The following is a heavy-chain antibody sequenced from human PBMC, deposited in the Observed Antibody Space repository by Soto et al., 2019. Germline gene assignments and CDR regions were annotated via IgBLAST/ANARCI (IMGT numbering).Heavy chain of an antibody. D-gene: IGHD3-16*01. V-gene: IGHV4-30-4*01. CDR1: GGSISSGDYY. Sequence: QVQLQESGPGLVKPSQTLSLTCTVSGGSISSGDYYWSWIRQPPGKGLEWIGYIYYSGSTYYNPSLKSRVTISVDTSKNQFSLKLSSVTAADTAVYYCARDGGPGLASGGGFDYWGQGTLVTVSS. CDR2: IYYSGST. CDR3: ARDGGPGLASGGGFDY. J-gene: IGHJ4*02.